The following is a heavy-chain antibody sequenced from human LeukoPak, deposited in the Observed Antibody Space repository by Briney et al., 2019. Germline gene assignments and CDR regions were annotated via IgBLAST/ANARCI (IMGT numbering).Heavy chain of an antibody. V-gene: IGHV4-59*01. CDR2: IYYSGST. D-gene: IGHD3-22*01. CDR3: ARFPAPGGYWPIQPWYFDL. J-gene: IGHJ2*01. Sequence: ETLSLICTVSGGSISSYYWSWIRQPPGKGLEGSGDIYYSGSTNYNPSLKSRVTILVATSKNQFSLQLSCVTAADAAVYYCARFPAPGGYWPIQPWYFDLWGRGTLVTVSS. CDR1: GGSISSYY.